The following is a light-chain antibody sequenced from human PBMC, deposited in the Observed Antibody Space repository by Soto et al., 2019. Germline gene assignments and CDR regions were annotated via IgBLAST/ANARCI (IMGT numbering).Light chain of an antibody. CDR3: QAYDYSLTAFV. CDR2: EVY. J-gene: IGLJ3*02. CDR1: FNDVGGYNY. Sequence: QSALTQPPSASGSPGQSVTISCTGTFNDVGGYNYVSWYQQHPGKAPKVIIYEVYKRPSGVPDRFSGSKSGTSASLAITGLQAEDEADYYCQAYDYSLTAFVFGGGTKVTVL. V-gene: IGLV2-8*01.